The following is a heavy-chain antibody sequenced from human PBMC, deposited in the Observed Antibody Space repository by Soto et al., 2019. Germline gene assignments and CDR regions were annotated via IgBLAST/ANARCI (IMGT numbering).Heavy chain of an antibody. CDR3: ARGAGGYYYMDV. CDR2: VYTDGSRT. V-gene: IGHV3-74*01. Sequence: EVQLVESGGGLVQPGGSLRLSCAASGFTFSSYWMHWVRQAPGKGRVWVSRVYTDGSRTSYADSVKGRFTISRDNAENTLYLQMNSLRAEDTAVYYCARGAGGYYYMDVWGKGTTVTVSS. D-gene: IGHD3-10*01. J-gene: IGHJ6*03. CDR1: GFTFSSYW.